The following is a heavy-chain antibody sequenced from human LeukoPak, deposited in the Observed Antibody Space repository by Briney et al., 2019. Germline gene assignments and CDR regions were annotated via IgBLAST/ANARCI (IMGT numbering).Heavy chain of an antibody. CDR1: GFTFSSYW. J-gene: IGHJ4*02. V-gene: IGHV3-7*03. CDR2: IKQDGSEK. D-gene: IGHD2-15*01. Sequence: GGSLRLSCAASGFTFSSYWMSWVRQAPGKGLEWVANIKQDGSEKYYVDSVKGRFTISRDNAKNSLYLQMNSLRAEDTALYYCAPGYCSGGSCYSDFDYWGQGTLVTVSS. CDR3: APGYCSGGSCYSDFDY.